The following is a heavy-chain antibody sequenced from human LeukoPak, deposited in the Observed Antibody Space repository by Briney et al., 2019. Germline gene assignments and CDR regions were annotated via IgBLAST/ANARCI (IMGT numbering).Heavy chain of an antibody. Sequence: GGSLRLSCAASGFTFSSYAMHWVRQAPGKGLEWVAVISYDGSNKYYAGSVKGRFTISRDNSKNTLYLQTNSLRAEDTAVYYCARDLYGSGDYWGQGTLVTVSS. CDR3: ARDLYGSGDY. CDR1: GFTFSSYA. D-gene: IGHD6-19*01. J-gene: IGHJ4*02. CDR2: ISYDGSNK. V-gene: IGHV3-30-3*01.